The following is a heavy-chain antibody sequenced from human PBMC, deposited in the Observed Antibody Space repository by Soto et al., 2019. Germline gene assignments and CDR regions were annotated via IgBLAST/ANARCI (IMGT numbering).Heavy chain of an antibody. CDR2: INPKSGGT. CDR1: GYSFTDYH. V-gene: IGHV1-2*04. J-gene: IGHJ6*02. D-gene: IGHD2-8*01. Sequence: ASVKVSCKASGYSFTDYHIHWVRQAPGQGLEWLGRINPKSGGTSTAQKFQGWVKMTTDTSISTASMELTRLTSDDTAIYYCARAASTDRSNGVCSLFYIHDMDVWRPGTTVTVSS. CDR3: ARAASTDRSNGVCSLFYIHDMDV.